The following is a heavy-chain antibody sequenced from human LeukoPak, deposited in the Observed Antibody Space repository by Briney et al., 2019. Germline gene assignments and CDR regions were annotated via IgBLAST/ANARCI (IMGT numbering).Heavy chain of an antibody. D-gene: IGHD2/OR15-2a*01. CDR1: GGTFSSYA. CDR2: IIPISGTA. V-gene: IGHV1-69*13. J-gene: IGHJ4*02. CDR3: ARASTLFEHTFYFDY. Sequence: SVKVSCKASGGTFSSYAISWVRQAPGQGLEWMGGIIPISGTANYEQKFQGRVTITADESTSTAYMELSSLRSEDTAVYYCARASTLFEHTFYFDYWGQGTLVTVSS.